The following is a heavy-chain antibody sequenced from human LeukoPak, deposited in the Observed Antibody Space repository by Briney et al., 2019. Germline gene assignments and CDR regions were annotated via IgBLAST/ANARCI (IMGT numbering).Heavy chain of an antibody. CDR2: ISSSSSYI. CDR3: ARDMVRGVIIYYFDY. D-gene: IGHD3-10*01. CDR1: GFTFSSYS. J-gene: IGHJ4*02. V-gene: IGHV3-21*01. Sequence: GGSLRLSCAASGFTFSSYSMNWVRLAPGKGLEWVSSISSSSSYIYYADSVKGRFTISRDNAKNSLYLQMNSLRAEDTAVYYCARDMVRGVIIYYFDYWGQGTLVTVSS.